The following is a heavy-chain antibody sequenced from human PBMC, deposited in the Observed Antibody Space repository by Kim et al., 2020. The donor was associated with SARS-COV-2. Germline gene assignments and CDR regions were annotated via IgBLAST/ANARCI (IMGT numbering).Heavy chain of an antibody. V-gene: IGHV3-23*01. Sequence: GGSLRLSCAASGFTFSSYAMSWVRQAPGKGLEWVSAISGSGGSTYYADSVKGRFTISRDNSKNTLYLQMNSLRAEDTAVYYCAKDTIYGSGSYSIGWDDAFDIWGQGTMVTVSS. J-gene: IGHJ3*02. CDR3: AKDTIYGSGSYSIGWDDAFDI. CDR1: GFTFSSYA. D-gene: IGHD3-10*01. CDR2: ISGSGGST.